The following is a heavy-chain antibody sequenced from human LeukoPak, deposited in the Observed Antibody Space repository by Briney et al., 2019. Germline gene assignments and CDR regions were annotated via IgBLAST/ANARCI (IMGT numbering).Heavy chain of an antibody. D-gene: IGHD3-16*02. J-gene: IGHJ4*02. CDR3: ARPYVWGSYRWLYYFDY. CDR1: GYTFTSYD. Sequence: GASVKVSCKASGYTFTSYDINWVRQATGPGLEWMGWMNPNSGNTGYAQKFQGRVTMTRNTSISTAYMELSSLRSEDTAVYYCARPYVWGSYRWLYYFDYWGQGTLVTVSS. V-gene: IGHV1-8*01. CDR2: MNPNSGNT.